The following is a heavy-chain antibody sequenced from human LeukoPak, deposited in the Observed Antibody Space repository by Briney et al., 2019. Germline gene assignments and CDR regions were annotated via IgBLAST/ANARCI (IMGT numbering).Heavy chain of an antibody. V-gene: IGHV3-33*01. CDR2: IWYDGSNK. CDR1: GFTFSSYG. CDR3: ARDRSVNYDILPGTSNWFDP. Sequence: GGSLRLSCAASGFTFSSYGMHWVRQAPGKGLEWVAVIWYDGSNKYYADSVKGRFTISRDNYKNTLYLQMNSLRAEDTAVYYCARDRSVNYDILPGTSNWFDPWGQGTLVTVSS. J-gene: IGHJ5*02. D-gene: IGHD3-9*01.